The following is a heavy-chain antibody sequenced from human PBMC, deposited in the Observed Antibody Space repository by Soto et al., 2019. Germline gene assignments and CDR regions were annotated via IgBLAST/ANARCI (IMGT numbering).Heavy chain of an antibody. V-gene: IGHV1-69*13. CDR2: IIPIFGTA. J-gene: IGHJ5*02. CDR1: GGTFSSYA. Sequence: SEKVSCKASGGTFSSYAISWVRQAPGQGLEWMGGIIPIFGTANYAQKFQGRVTITADESTSTAYMELSSLRSEDTAVYYCARDPYYYDSSGYYHWGQGTLVTVSS. D-gene: IGHD3-22*01. CDR3: ARDPYYYDSSGYYH.